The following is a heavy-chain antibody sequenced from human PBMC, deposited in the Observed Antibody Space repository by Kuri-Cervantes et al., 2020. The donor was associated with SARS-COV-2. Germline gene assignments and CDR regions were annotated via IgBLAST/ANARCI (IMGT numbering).Heavy chain of an antibody. J-gene: IGHJ4*02. CDR3: AKDRAGVHDF. CDR1: GFNFSTTD. D-gene: IGHD2-21*01. Sequence: GESLKISCVASGFNFSTTDMHWVRQAPGKGLEWVTFISSDGKNEKCMASGKGRFTISRDNSQNTLHLQMKSLRDEDTAIYYCAKDRAGVHDFWGQGTLVTVSS. CDR2: ISSDGKNE. V-gene: IGHV3-30*18.